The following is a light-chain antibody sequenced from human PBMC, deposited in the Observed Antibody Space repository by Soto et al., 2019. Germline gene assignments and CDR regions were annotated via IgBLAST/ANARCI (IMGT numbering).Light chain of an antibody. Sequence: EIVLTQSPGTLSLSPGERATLSCRASQSVRSSYLAWYQQNPGQPPRLLIYDATNRATGIPDRFSGSGSGTDFTLTISRLEPEDFEVYYCQQYGSSPWTFGQGTKVEIK. J-gene: IGKJ1*01. CDR2: DAT. CDR3: QQYGSSPWT. V-gene: IGKV3-20*01. CDR1: QSVRSSY.